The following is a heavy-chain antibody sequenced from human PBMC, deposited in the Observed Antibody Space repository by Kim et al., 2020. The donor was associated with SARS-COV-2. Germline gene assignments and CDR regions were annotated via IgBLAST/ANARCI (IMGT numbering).Heavy chain of an antibody. J-gene: IGHJ6*02. CDR2: IKQDGSEK. V-gene: IGHV3-7*01. Sequence: GGSLRLSCAASGFTFSSYWMSWVRQAPGKGLEWVANIKQDGSEKYYVDSVKGRFTISRDNAKNSLYLQMNSLRAEDTAVYYCARVGGVGGSSWYLQREGRYGMDVWGQGTTVTVSS. CDR3: ARVGGVGGSSWYLQREGRYGMDV. CDR1: GFTFSSYW. D-gene: IGHD6-13*01.